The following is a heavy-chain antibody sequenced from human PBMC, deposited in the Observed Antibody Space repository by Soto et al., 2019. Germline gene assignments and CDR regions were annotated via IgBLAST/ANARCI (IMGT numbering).Heavy chain of an antibody. Sequence: GGSLRLSCAASGFTFSSYSMNWVRQAPGKGLEWVSSISSSSYIYYADSVKGRFTISRDNAKNSLYLQMNSLRAEDTAVYYCARGSYYYGSGSYPGSYWGQGTLVTVSS. J-gene: IGHJ4*02. CDR1: GFTFSSYS. CDR2: ISSSSYI. V-gene: IGHV3-21*01. CDR3: ARGSYYYGSGSYPGSY. D-gene: IGHD3-10*01.